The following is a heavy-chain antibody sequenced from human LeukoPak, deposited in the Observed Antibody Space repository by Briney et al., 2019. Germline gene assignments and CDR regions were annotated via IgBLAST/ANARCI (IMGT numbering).Heavy chain of an antibody. CDR3: GAYYYDSSGHGDY. CDR2: INPNSGGT. Sequence: ASVKVSXKASGYTFTGYYMHWVRQAPGQGLEWMGRINPNSGGTKYAQKFQGRVTMTRDTSISTAYMELSRLRSDDTAVYYCGAYYYDSSGHGDYWGQGTLVTVSS. V-gene: IGHV1-2*06. CDR1: GYTFTGYY. J-gene: IGHJ4*02. D-gene: IGHD3-22*01.